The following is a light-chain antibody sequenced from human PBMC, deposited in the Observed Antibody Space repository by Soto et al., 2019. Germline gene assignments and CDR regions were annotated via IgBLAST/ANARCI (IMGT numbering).Light chain of an antibody. CDR3: QQYGSSLIT. CDR1: QSVSSSY. V-gene: IGKV3-20*01. CDR2: GAS. Sequence: EIVLTQSPGTLSLSPGERATLSCRASQSVSSSYLALYQQKPGQAPRLLIYGASSRATGIPDRFSGSGSGTDFTLTISRLEPEDFAVYYCQQYGSSLITFGQGTRLEIK. J-gene: IGKJ5*01.